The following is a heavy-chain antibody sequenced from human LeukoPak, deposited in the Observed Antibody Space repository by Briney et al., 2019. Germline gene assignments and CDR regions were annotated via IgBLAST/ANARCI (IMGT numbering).Heavy chain of an antibody. CDR1: GGTFSNFV. V-gene: IGHV1-69*04. Sequence: SVKVSCKASGGTFSNFVFSWVQQAPGQGLEWMGRITPMLGTANYTQQFQGRITITADKSTRTTYMELSSLRSEDTAVYFCARAGVGYFDSWGQGTLVTVSS. J-gene: IGHJ4*02. CDR2: ITPMLGTA. CDR3: ARAGVGYFDS. D-gene: IGHD3-10*01.